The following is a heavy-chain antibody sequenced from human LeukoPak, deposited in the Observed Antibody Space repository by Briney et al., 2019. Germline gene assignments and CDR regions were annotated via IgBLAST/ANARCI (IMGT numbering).Heavy chain of an antibody. Sequence: LRLSCAASGFTFSSYAMSWIRQPPGKGLEWIGYIYYSGSTYYNPSLKSRVTISVDTSKNQFSLKLSSVTAADTAVYYCARGGATGSSSPYYYYYYYMDVWGKGTTVTVSS. J-gene: IGHJ6*03. CDR2: IYYSGST. V-gene: IGHV4-30-4*08. D-gene: IGHD6-6*01. CDR3: ARGGATGSSSPYYYYYYYMDV. CDR1: GFTFSSYA.